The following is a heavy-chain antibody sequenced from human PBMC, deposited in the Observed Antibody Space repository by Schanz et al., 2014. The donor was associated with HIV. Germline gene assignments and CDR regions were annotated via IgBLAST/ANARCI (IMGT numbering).Heavy chain of an antibody. Sequence: QVHLVESGGGVVRPGRSLRLSCAASGFTFDSYGMHWVRQAPGKGLEWVAVISYDGTNKVYADSVKGRFTISRDNSKNTVYLQAKSLRPEDTAVYYCAKDRNQYDSRYIGKGNYYYYYGMDVWGQGTTVTVSS. CDR3: AKDRNQYDSRYIGKGNYYYYYGMDV. CDR2: ISYDGTNK. V-gene: IGHV3-30*18. J-gene: IGHJ6*02. CDR1: GFTFDSYG. D-gene: IGHD3-22*01.